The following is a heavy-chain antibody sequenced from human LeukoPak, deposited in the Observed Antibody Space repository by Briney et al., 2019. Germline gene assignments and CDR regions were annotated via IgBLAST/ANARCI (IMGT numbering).Heavy chain of an antibody. CDR3: ARDTGD. Sequence: GRSLRLSCAASGFTFSSYGMHWVRQAPGKGLEWVAVIWYGGSNKYYADSVKGRFTISRDNSKNTLYLQMNSLRAEDTAMYYCARDTGDWGQGILVTVSS. CDR2: IWYGGSNK. V-gene: IGHV3-33*01. D-gene: IGHD7-27*01. CDR1: GFTFSSYG. J-gene: IGHJ4*02.